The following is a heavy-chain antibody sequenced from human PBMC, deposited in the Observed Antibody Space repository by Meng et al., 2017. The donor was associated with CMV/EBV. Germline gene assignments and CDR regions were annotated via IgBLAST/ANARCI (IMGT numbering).Heavy chain of an antibody. Sequence: TVSCKGSGYSFTSYWIGWVRQMPGKGLEWMGIIYPGDSDTRYSPSFQGQVTISADKSISTAYLQWSSLKASDTAMYYCARAPYDFWSGYYKNGMDVWGQGTTVTVSS. CDR2: IYPGDSDT. V-gene: IGHV5-51*01. CDR1: GYSFTSYW. CDR3: ARAPYDFWSGYYKNGMDV. J-gene: IGHJ6*02. D-gene: IGHD3-3*01.